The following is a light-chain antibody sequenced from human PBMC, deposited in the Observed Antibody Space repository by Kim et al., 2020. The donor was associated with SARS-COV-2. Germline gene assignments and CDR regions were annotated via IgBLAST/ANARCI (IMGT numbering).Light chain of an antibody. J-gene: IGLJ3*02. CDR3: QVWDSSSDHPSWV. CDR2: YDS. Sequence: SYELTQPPSVSVAPGKTARITCGGNNIGSKSVHWYQQKPGQAPVLVIYYDSDRPSGIPERFSGSNSGNTATLTISRVEAGDEADYYCQVWDSSSDHPSWVFGAGTQLTVL. CDR1: NIGSKS. V-gene: IGLV3-21*04.